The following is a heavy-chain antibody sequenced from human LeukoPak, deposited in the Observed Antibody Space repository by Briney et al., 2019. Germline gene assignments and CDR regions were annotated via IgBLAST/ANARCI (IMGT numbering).Heavy chain of an antibody. D-gene: IGHD2-15*01. CDR3: ARARRYCSGGSCPPLIDY. CDR1: GYTFTSYG. Sequence: ASVKVSCKASGYTFTSYGISWVRQAAGQGLEWMGWISTYNANTNYAQKLQGRVTLTTDTSTSAAYMELRGLRSDDKAVYYCARARRYCSGGSCPPLIDYWGQGTLVTVSS. CDR2: ISTYNANT. V-gene: IGHV1-18*01. J-gene: IGHJ4*02.